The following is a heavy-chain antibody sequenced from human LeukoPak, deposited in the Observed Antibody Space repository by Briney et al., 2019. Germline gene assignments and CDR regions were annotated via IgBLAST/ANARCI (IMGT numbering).Heavy chain of an antibody. J-gene: IGHJ6*02. V-gene: IGHV4-34*01. CDR2: INHSGST. CDR3: ARVLARGSEAMYYYYGMDV. CDR1: GGSFSGYY. D-gene: IGHD3-10*01. Sequence: SETLSLTCAVYGGSFSGYYWSWIRQPPGKGLEWMGEINHSGSTNYNPSLKSRVTISVDTSKNQFSLKLSSVTAADTAVYYCARVLARGSEAMYYYYGMDVWGQGTTVTVSS.